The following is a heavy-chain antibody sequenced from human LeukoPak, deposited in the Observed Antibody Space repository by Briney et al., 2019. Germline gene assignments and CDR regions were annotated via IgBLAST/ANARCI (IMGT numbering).Heavy chain of an antibody. J-gene: IGHJ6*02. CDR3: AKAVESRALARPYGMDV. CDR1: GFTFDDYA. Sequence: AGSLRLSCAASGFTFDDYAMHWVRQAPGKGLEWVSLISGDGIRIHYADSVKGRFTISRDNSKNSLYLQMSRLRAEDTALYYWAKAVESRALARPYGMDVWGQGTPVTVSS. V-gene: IGHV3-43*02. D-gene: IGHD3-3*02. CDR2: ISGDGIRI.